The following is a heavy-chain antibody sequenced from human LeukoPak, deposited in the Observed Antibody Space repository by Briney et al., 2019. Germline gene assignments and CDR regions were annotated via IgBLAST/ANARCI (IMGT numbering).Heavy chain of an antibody. CDR3: AKDIYHYYDSSGYYDY. V-gene: IGHV3-9*03. CDR1: GFTFDDYA. Sequence: GRSLRLSCAASGFTFDDYAMHWVRQAPGKGLEWVSGISWNSGSIGYADSVKGRFTISRDNAKNSLYLQMNSLRAEDMALYYFAKDIYHYYDSSGYYDYWGQGTLVTVSS. CDR2: ISWNSGSI. D-gene: IGHD3-22*01. J-gene: IGHJ4*02.